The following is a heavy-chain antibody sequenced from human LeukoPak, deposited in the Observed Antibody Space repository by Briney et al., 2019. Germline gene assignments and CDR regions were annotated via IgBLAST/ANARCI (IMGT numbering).Heavy chain of an antibody. CDR2: IYSGGST. Sequence: GGSLRLSRAASGFTVSSNYMSWVRQAPGKGLEWVSVIYSGGSTYYADSVKGRFRISRDNAKSSLDLEMNSLRAEDTAVYYCARAMSTFGGVRNYFDSWGQGTLVTVSS. CDR3: ARAMSTFGGVRNYFDS. V-gene: IGHV3-53*03. D-gene: IGHD3-16*01. J-gene: IGHJ4*02. CDR1: GFTVSSNY.